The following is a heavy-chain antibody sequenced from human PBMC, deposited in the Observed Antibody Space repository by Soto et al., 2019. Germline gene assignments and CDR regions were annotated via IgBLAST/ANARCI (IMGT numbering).Heavy chain of an antibody. CDR2: MNPNSGNT. D-gene: IGHD2-2*01. CDR3: ARGRRARTSSSSYVFDS. J-gene: IGHJ4*02. V-gene: IGHV1-8*01. Sequence: QVQLVQSGAEVKKPGASVKVSCKASGYTFTSYDINWVRQATGQGLEWMGWMNPNSGNTGYAQRFQGRVTMTRNTSISTAYMELSSLRSEDTAVYYCARGRRARTSSSSYVFDSWGQGTLVTVSS. CDR1: GYTFTSYD.